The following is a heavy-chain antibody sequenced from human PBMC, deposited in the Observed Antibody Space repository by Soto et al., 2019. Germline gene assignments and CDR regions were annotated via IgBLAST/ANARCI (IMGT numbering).Heavy chain of an antibody. D-gene: IGHD2-21*01. J-gene: IGHJ4*02. CDR3: ARGRWRWLDIDY. V-gene: IGHV3-30-3*01. CDR2: ISYDGSNK. Sequence: QSGGSLRLSCAASGFTFSSYAMHWVRQAPGKGLEWVAVISYDGSNKYYADSVKGRFTISRDNSKNTLYLQMNSLRAEDTAVYYCARGRWRWLDIDYWGQGTLVTVSS. CDR1: GFTFSSYA.